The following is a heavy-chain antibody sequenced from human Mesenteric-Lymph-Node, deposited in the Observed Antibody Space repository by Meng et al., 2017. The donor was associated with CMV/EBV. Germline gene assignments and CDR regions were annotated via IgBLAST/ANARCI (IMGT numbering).Heavy chain of an antibody. CDR1: GYTFTTYG. CDR2: MNPNSGNT. CDR3: ARNLGRDGYNDY. Sequence: ASVKVSCKASGYTFTTYGLTWVRQAPGLGLEWMGWMNPNSGNTGYAQKFQGRVTMTRNTSISTAYMELSSLRSEDTAVYYCARNLGRDGYNDYWGQGTLVTVSS. D-gene: IGHD5-24*01. V-gene: IGHV1-8*01. J-gene: IGHJ4*02.